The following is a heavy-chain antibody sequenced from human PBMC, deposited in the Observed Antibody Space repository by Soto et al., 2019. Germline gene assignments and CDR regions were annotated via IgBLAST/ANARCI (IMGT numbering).Heavy chain of an antibody. CDR2: IYYSGST. CDR1: GDSVSTYY. J-gene: IGHJ4*02. V-gene: IGHV4-59*02. Sequence: ETLSVACTVSGDSVSTYYWSWIRQPPGEGLEWIGYIYYSGSTNYSPSLRSRVTISVDTSKNQFSLKLSSVTPADTAVYYCARGVRLGYGQPPLFDYWGEGTLVT. D-gene: IGHD5-12*01. CDR3: ARGVRLGYGQPPLFDY.